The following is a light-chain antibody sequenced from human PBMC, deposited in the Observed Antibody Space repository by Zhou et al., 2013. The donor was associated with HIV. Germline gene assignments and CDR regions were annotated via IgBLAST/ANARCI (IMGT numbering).Light chain of an antibody. Sequence: EIVMTQSPATLSVSPGERATLSCRASQSSRSNLAWYQQKPGQAPRLLISGASTRATGVPDRFSGSGSGTDFTLTISRLEPEDFAVYYCQQYGNSPLTFGQGTRL. J-gene: IGKJ5*01. CDR2: GAS. CDR3: QQYGNSPLT. CDR1: QSSRSN. V-gene: IGKV3-20*01.